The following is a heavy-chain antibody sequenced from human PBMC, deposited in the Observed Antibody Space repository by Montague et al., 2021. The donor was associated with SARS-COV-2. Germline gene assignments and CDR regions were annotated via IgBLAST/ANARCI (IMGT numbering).Heavy chain of an antibody. CDR1: GGSFSDYY. D-gene: IGHD3-22*01. CDR2: VNHSGRI. J-gene: IGHJ4*02. CDR3: ARGRVDTTMILVVVTGAAHYFDS. Sequence: SETLSLTCAVYGGSFSDYYWTWIRQPPGQGLEWHGEVNHSGRINYNPSLKSRITISVDTSKNQFSLRLSSVTAADPDVYYCARGRVDTTMILVVVTGAAHYFDSWGQGTLVTVSS. V-gene: IGHV4-34*01.